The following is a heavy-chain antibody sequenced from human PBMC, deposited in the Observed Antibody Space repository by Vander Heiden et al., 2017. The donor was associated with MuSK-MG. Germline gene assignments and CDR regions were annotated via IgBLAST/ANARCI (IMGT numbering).Heavy chain of an antibody. Sequence: QVQRVESGGGVVQPGRSLRLSCAASGFTFSSYGMHWVRQAPGKGLEWVAVIWYDGSNKYYADSVKGRFTISRDNSKNTLYLQMNSLRAEDTAVYYCAREYSSLFDYWGQGTLVTVSS. D-gene: IGHD6-6*01. CDR3: AREYSSLFDY. J-gene: IGHJ4*02. V-gene: IGHV3-33*01. CDR1: GFTFSSYG. CDR2: IWYDGSNK.